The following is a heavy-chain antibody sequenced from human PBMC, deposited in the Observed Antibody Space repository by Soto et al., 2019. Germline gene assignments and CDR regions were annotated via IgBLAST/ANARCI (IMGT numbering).Heavy chain of an antibody. J-gene: IGHJ4*02. CDR1: GYMFTIYH. Sequence: GASVKVSCKASGYMFTIYHMHWVRQAPGQGLEWMGIINPSGGSTSYAQKFQGRVTMTRDTSTTTVYMELSSLGSEDTAVYYCGRFSSGYTREYYFDYWGQGTLVTVSS. D-gene: IGHD3-22*01. V-gene: IGHV1-46*01. CDR2: INPSGGST. CDR3: GRFSSGYTREYYFDY.